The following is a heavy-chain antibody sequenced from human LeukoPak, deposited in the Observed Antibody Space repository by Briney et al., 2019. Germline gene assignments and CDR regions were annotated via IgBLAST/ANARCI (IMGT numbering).Heavy chain of an antibody. J-gene: IGHJ4*02. Sequence: GASVKVSCKASGYTFTSYDINWVRQATGQGLEWMGWMNPNSGNTGYAQKFQGRVTMTRNTSISTAYMELSSLRSEDTAVYYCARDRGETQPFDYWGQGTLVTVSS. CDR3: ARDRGETQPFDY. V-gene: IGHV1-8*01. D-gene: IGHD3-10*01. CDR2: MNPNSGNT. CDR1: GYTFTSYD.